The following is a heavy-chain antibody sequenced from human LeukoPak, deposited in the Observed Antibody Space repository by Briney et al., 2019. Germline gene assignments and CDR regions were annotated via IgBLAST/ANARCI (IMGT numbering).Heavy chain of an antibody. Sequence: ASVKVSCKGSGYTFTSYYMHWVRQAPGQGVEWMGIINSSGGSTSYAPKFQGRVTMTRDTSTSTVYMELTSLRSEDTAVYYCARDRDYPTSLIDIWGQGTMVTVSS. J-gene: IGHJ3*02. D-gene: IGHD3-16*01. V-gene: IGHV1-46*01. CDR3: ARDRDYPTSLIDI. CDR2: INSSGGST. CDR1: GYTFTSYY.